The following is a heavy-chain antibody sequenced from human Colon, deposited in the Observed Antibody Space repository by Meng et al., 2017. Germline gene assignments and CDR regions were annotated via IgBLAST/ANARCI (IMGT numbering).Heavy chain of an antibody. V-gene: IGHV4-61*01. CDR2: IYYSGST. J-gene: IGHJ5*02. CDR3: VRECSYGSYYNWFDP. D-gene: IGHD1-26*01. Sequence: GSLRLSCTVSGGSVSSGSYYWSWIRQPPGKGLEWIGYIYYSGSTNYNPSLKSRVTISVDTSKNQFSLKLSSVTAADTAVYYCVRECSYGSYYNWFDPWARGPL. CDR1: GGSVSSGSYY.